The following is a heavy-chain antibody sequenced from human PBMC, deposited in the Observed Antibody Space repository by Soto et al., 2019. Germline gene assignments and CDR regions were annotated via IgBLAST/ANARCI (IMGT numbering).Heavy chain of an antibody. J-gene: IGHJ4*02. CDR1: GYTFTSYG. D-gene: IGHD3-9*01. CDR3: ARDRYYDILTGYYSDY. Sequence: ASVKVSCKASGYTFTSYGISWVRQAPGQGLEWMGWISAYNGNTNYAQKLQGRVTMTTDTSTSTAYMELRSLRSDDTAVYYCARDRYYDILTGYYSDYWGQGTLVTVSP. V-gene: IGHV1-18*04. CDR2: ISAYNGNT.